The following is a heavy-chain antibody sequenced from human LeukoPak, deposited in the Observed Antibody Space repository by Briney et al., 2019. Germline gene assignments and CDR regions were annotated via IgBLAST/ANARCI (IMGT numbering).Heavy chain of an antibody. V-gene: IGHV4-34*01. CDR3: ARDSSRAGFDP. D-gene: IGHD2-15*01. J-gene: IGHJ5*02. CDR2: INHSGST. CDR1: GGSFSGYY. Sequence: PSETLSHTCAVYGGSFSGYYWSWIRQPPGKGLEWIGEINHSGSTNYNPSLKSRVTISVDTSKNQFSLKLSSVTAADTAVYYCARDSSRAGFDPWGQGTLVTVSS.